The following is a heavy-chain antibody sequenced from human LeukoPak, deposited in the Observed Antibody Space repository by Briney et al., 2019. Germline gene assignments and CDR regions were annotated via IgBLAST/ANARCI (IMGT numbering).Heavy chain of an antibody. CDR1: GFPFSSYA. J-gene: IGHJ4*02. V-gene: IGHV3-23*01. CDR3: AKDLPYSSGWYGFDY. CDR2: ISGSGGST. Sequence: GGSLRLSCAASGFPFSSYAMSWVRQAPGKGLEWVSAISGSGGSTYYADSVKGRFTISRDNAKNSLYLQMNSLRAEDTALYYCAKDLPYSSGWYGFDYWGQGTLVTVSS. D-gene: IGHD6-19*01.